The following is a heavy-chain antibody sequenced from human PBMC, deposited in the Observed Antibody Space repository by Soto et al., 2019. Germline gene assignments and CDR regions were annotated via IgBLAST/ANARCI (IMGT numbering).Heavy chain of an antibody. J-gene: IGHJ4*02. CDR1: GVSISNSSYY. Sequence: SETLSLTCTVAGVSISNSSYYWGWIRRPPGKGLEWIGTIYYSGITYYNPSLKSRVTISVDTSKNQFSLKLTSVTAADTAVYYCARHGSNWGQGTLVTVSS. V-gene: IGHV4-39*01. CDR3: ARHGSN. CDR2: IYYSGIT.